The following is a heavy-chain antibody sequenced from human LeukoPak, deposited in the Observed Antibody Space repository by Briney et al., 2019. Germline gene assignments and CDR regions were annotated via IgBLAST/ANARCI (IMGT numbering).Heavy chain of an antibody. CDR1: GGTFSSCA. D-gene: IGHD6-13*01. Sequence: ASVKVSCKASGGTFSSCAISWVRQAPGQGLEWMGGIIPIFGTANYAQKFQGRVTITTDESTSTAYMELSSLRSEDTAVYYCARTLGIAAAGTLGVWGQGTLVTVSS. CDR2: IIPIFGTA. V-gene: IGHV1-69*05. J-gene: IGHJ4*02. CDR3: ARTLGIAAAGTLGV.